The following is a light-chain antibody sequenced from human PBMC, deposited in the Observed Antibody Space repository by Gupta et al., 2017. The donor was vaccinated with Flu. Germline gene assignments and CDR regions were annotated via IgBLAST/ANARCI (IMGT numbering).Light chain of an antibody. J-gene: IGLJ3*02. CDR1: NSVVGGYNY. Sequence: ITISCTGTNSVVGGYNYVCWYQQHPGTPPILMIYEVNNRPSDVSDRFAASKSGTTASLTISGLQAEDDSDYYCSSYTSSKTWVFGGGTKVTVL. V-gene: IGLV2-14*01. CDR2: EVN. CDR3: SSYTSSKTWV.